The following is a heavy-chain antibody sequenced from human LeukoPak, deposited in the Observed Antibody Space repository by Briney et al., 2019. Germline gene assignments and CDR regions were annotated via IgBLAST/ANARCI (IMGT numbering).Heavy chain of an antibody. CDR3: AKEGVYCGGDCYSDDAFDI. V-gene: IGHV3-23*01. J-gene: IGHJ3*02. D-gene: IGHD2-21*02. CDR1: GFTFTNYA. Sequence: GGSLRLSCAASGFTFTNYAMSWVRQAPGKGLEWVSSISVGSTNIYYADSVKGRFTISRDNSNNMLYMQVHSLRAEDTAIYYCAKEGVYCGGDCYSDDAFDIWGQGTMVTVSS. CDR2: ISVGSTNI.